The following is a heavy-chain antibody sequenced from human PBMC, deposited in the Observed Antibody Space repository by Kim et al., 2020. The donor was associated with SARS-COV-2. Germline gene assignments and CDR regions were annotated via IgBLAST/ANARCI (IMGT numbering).Heavy chain of an antibody. CDR1: GFSVSDYW. CDR3: GAIAVAGPG. V-gene: IGHV3-74*01. D-gene: IGHD6-19*01. CDR2: ISSDGTTT. Sequence: GGSLRLSCAASGFSVSDYWMHWVRQAPGKGLVWVSRISSDGTTTNYADSVNGRFTISRDIAKNTLYLQMNSLRAEDTAVYYCGAIAVAGPGWGQGTLVTV. J-gene: IGHJ4*02.